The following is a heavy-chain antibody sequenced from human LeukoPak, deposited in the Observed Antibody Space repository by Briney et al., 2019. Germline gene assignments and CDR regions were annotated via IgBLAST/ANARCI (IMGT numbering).Heavy chain of an antibody. CDR3: ARPGYSYGYGYVL. Sequence: PGGSLRLSCTVSGFTVSSNYMSWVRQAPGKGLEWVSSISNSSSYIYYADSVKGRFTISRDNAKNSLYLQMNSLRAEDTAVYYCARPGYSYGYGYVLWGQGTLVTVSS. V-gene: IGHV3-21*01. CDR2: ISNSSSYI. D-gene: IGHD5-18*01. CDR1: GFTVSSNY. J-gene: IGHJ1*01.